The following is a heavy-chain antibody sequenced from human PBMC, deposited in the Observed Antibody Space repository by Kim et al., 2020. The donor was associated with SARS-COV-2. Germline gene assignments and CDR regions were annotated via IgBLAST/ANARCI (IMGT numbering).Heavy chain of an antibody. D-gene: IGHD3-10*01. Sequence: SETLSLTCAVYGGSFSGYYWSWIRQPPGKGLEWIGEINHSGSTNYNPSLKSRVTISVDTSKNQFSLKLSSVTAADTAVYYCARGLGYYYGSPDSEYYYYYYGMDVWGQGTTVTVSS. V-gene: IGHV4-34*01. CDR2: INHSGST. J-gene: IGHJ6*02. CDR3: ARGLGYYYGSPDSEYYYYYYGMDV. CDR1: GGSFSGYY.